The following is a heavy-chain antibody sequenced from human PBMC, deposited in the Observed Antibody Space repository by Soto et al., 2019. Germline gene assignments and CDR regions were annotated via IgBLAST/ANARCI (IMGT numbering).Heavy chain of an antibody. V-gene: IGHV2-26*01. CDR2: VFTNDEK. CDR3: SSNGYYSQAFDV. CDR1: GASRINDRWG. Sequence: QVTLKESGPVLVKPKENLTLTCAASGASRINDRWGVSWIRLPPGKAPEWRAHVFTNDEKSYSESLKRRLTIFRDAYRGQVVLTTTAMDAVDTVTYDCSSNGYYSQAFDVWGQGTKVIVSS. D-gene: IGHD5-12*01. J-gene: IGHJ3*01.